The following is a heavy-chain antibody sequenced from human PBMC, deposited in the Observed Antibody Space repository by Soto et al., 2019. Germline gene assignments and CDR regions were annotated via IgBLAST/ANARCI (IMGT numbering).Heavy chain of an antibody. V-gene: IGHV3-7*03. CDR2: MKQDGGEK. Sequence: TGGSLRLSCVASGFTLSGYWMSWFRQAPGKGLEWVANMKQDGGEKYYVDSVKGRFTISRDNAKNTLYLQMNSLRAEDTAVYYCAKWGPSSGSVFDYWGQGTLVTVSS. CDR3: AKWGPSSGSVFDY. D-gene: IGHD3-22*01. J-gene: IGHJ4*02. CDR1: GFTLSGYW.